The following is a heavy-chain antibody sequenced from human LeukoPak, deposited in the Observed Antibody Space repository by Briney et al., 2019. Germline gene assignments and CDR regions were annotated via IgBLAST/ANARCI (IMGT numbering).Heavy chain of an antibody. CDR2: IGNTET. V-gene: IGHV3-23*01. Sequence: RPGGSLRLSCATSGFPFETNAMSWVRQAPGKGLEWVATIGNTETFYADSVTGRFTISRDNSKNTVNLQMNRLRVEDTAIYYCAKDWIQFIRVFDCFDSWGQGTLVTVSS. CDR1: GFPFETNA. D-gene: IGHD5-18*01. J-gene: IGHJ4*02. CDR3: AKDWIQFIRVFDCFDS.